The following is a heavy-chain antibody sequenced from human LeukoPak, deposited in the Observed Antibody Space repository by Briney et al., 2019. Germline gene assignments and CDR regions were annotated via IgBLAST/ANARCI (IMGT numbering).Heavy chain of an antibody. CDR2: IYYSGST. J-gene: IGHJ4*02. Sequence: SETLSLTCTVSGGSISSYYWSWIRQPTGKGLEWIGYIYYSGSTNYNPSLKSRVTISVDTSKNQFSLKLSSVTAADTAVYYCARDRGPSGYDYFDYWGQGTLVTVSS. CDR1: GGSISSYY. D-gene: IGHD5-12*01. CDR3: ARDRGPSGYDYFDY. V-gene: IGHV4-59*01.